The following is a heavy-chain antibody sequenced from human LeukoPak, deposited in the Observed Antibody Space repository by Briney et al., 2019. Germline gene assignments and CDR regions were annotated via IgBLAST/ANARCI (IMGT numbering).Heavy chain of an antibody. CDR3: ARDGGYHSSGPFDY. CDR1: GFTFSSHG. Sequence: GGSLRLSCAASGFTFSSHGMHWVRRVPGKGLEWVSIIWYDGSDEYYADSVKGRFTISRDNSKNTLYLQMNSLRAEDTAVYYCARDGGYHSSGPFDYWGQGTLVTVSS. J-gene: IGHJ4*02. V-gene: IGHV3-33*01. D-gene: IGHD3-22*01. CDR2: IWYDGSDE.